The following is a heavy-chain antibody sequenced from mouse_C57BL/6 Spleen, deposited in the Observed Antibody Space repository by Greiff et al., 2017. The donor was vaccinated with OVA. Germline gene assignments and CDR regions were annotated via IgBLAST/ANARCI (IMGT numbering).Heavy chain of an antibody. Sequence: QVQLQQPGAELVKPGASVKVSCKASGYTFTSYWMHWVKQRPDQGLEWLGRIHPSDSDTNYNQKFKGKATLTVDKSSSTAYMQLSSLTSEDSAVDYCAIGAYYSKDPFFDYWGQGTTLTVSS. D-gene: IGHD2-5*01. CDR2: IHPSDSDT. CDR1: GYTFTSYW. V-gene: IGHV1-74*01. J-gene: IGHJ2*01. CDR3: AIGAYYSKDPFFDY.